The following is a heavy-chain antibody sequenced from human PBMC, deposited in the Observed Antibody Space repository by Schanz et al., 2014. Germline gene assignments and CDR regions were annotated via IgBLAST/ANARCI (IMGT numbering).Heavy chain of an antibody. CDR1: GFMFSSYG. CDR3: ARGRVLEA. V-gene: IGHV3-30*03. Sequence: VHLLESGGGLVEPGGSLRLSCAASGFMFSSYGMHWVRQAPGKGLEWVGVISYDGSKKSYADSVKGRFTISRDNSKNTLYLQMNSLRPEDTAVYYCARGRVLEAWGQGTLVTVSS. D-gene: IGHD1-1*01. J-gene: IGHJ5*02. CDR2: ISYDGSKK.